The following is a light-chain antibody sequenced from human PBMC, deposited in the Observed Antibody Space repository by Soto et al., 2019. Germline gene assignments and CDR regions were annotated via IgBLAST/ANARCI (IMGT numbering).Light chain of an antibody. Sequence: DIQMTQSPSTRSVSVKDIGRSSFRASQTISSWLAWYQQKPGKAPKLLIYKASTLKSGVPSRFSGSGSGTEFTLTISSLQPEDFATYYCLQHNTYPRTFGQGTKVDI. V-gene: IGKV1-5*03. CDR3: LQHNTYPRT. CDR2: KAS. CDR1: QTISSW. J-gene: IGKJ1*01.